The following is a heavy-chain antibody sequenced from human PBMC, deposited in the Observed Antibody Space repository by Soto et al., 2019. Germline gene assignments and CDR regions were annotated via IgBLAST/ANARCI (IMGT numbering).Heavy chain of an antibody. CDR1: GFSFGTYW. J-gene: IGHJ4*02. CDR3: ARDTYDILTGQKRYFDY. CDR2: IKQDGSER. D-gene: IGHD3-9*01. V-gene: IGHV3-7*03. Sequence: PGGSLRLSCAVSGFSFGTYWMSWVRQAPGKXLEWLASIKQDGSERYYLDSVKGRFTISRDNSKNSLYLQMNSLTTEDTALYYCARDTYDILTGQKRYFDYWGQGILVTVSS.